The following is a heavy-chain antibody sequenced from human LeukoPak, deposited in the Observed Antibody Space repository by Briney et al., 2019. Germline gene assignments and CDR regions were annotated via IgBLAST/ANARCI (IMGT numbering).Heavy chain of an antibody. CDR3: ARHPFSSPFDY. J-gene: IGHJ4*02. V-gene: IGHV4-59*08. Sequence: SETLSLTCTVSGASISGSYWSWIRQPPLRGLEWIGYIYFTGNSNSNPSLRSRATISMDTSKNQISLKLTSVTAADTAVYYCARHPFSSPFDYWGQGTLVAVSS. D-gene: IGHD2/OR15-2a*01. CDR2: IYFTGNS. CDR1: GASISGSY.